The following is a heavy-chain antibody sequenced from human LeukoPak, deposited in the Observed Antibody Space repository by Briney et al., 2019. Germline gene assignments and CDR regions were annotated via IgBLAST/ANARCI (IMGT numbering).Heavy chain of an antibody. J-gene: IGHJ4*02. Sequence: PGGSLRLSCAASGFTFSSYGMHWVRQAPGKGLEGVAFIRYDGSNKYYADSVKGRFTISRDNSKNTLYLQMNSLRAEDTAVYYCAAYYYGSGSYLHWGQGTLVTVSS. D-gene: IGHD3-10*01. V-gene: IGHV3-30*02. CDR3: AAYYYGSGSYLH. CDR1: GFTFSSYG. CDR2: IRYDGSNK.